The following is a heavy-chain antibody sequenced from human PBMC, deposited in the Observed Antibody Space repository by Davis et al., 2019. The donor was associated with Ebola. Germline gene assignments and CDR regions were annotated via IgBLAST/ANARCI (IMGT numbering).Heavy chain of an antibody. V-gene: IGHV3-64*02. Sequence: GESLKISCAASGFTFSSYAMHWVRQAPGKGLEYVSAISSNGGSTYYADSVKGRFTISRDNSKNTLYLQMGSLRAEDMAVYYCAKGVYDFWSGYLDYFDYWGQGTLVTVSS. CDR1: GFTFSSYA. CDR2: ISSNGGST. CDR3: AKGVYDFWSGYLDYFDY. J-gene: IGHJ4*02. D-gene: IGHD3-3*01.